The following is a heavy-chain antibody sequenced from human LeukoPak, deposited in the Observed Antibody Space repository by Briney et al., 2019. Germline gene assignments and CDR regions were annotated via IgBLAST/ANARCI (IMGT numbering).Heavy chain of an antibody. D-gene: IGHD3-9*01. J-gene: IGHJ5*02. V-gene: IGHV4-39*01. Sequence: SETLSLTCTVSGGSISSSSYYWGWIRQPPGKGLEWIGSIYYSGSTYHNPSLKSRVTISVDTSKNQFSLKLSSVTAADTAVYYCARQKQGRYFDWLTNWFDPWGQGTLVTVSS. CDR3: ARQKQGRYFDWLTNWFDP. CDR2: IYYSGST. CDR1: GGSISSSSYY.